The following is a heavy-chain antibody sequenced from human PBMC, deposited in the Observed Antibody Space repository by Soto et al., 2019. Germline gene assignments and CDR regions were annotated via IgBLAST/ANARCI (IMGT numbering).Heavy chain of an antibody. CDR2: IYPSDADT. D-gene: IGHD1-1*01. CDR3: ARTTEMALYFFDF. Sequence: GESLKISCKGSVYIFTNYWIVWVRQVPGEGLEWMGSIYPSDADTRYNPSFQGQVTISADKSITTAYLQWSSLKASDTAIYYCARTTEMALYFFDFWGQGALVTVSS. V-gene: IGHV5-51*01. J-gene: IGHJ4*02. CDR1: VYIFTNYW.